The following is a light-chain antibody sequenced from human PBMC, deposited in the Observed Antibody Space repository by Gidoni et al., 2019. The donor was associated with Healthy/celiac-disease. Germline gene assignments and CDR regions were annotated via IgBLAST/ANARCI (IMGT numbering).Light chain of an antibody. J-gene: IGKJ5*01. V-gene: IGKV3-20*01. CDR1: QSVSSSY. CDR2: GAS. CDR3: QQFGSSPSIT. Sequence: EIVLTQSPGTQSLSTGERATLSCRAGQSVSSSYLAWYQQRPGQAPRILIYGASSRAAGIPDRLGGGESGTDFTLTIGGLEPEDFAVYSCQQFGSSPSITFGQGTRLEIK.